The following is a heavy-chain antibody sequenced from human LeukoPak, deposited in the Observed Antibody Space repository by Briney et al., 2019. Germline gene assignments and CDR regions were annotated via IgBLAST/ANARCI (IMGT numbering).Heavy chain of an antibody. J-gene: IGHJ6*02. CDR2: IKSKPAGGTT. V-gene: IGHV3-15*01. CDR1: GFTFSIAW. D-gene: IGHD3-16*01. CDR3: TTAWGYYYYGMDV. Sequence: PGGSLRLSCAASGFTFSIAWMSWVRQAPGKGLEWVGRIKSKPAGGTTDYAAPVKGRFTISRDDSKNTLYLQMNSLKTEDTAVYYCTTAWGYYYYGMDVWGQGTTVTVSS.